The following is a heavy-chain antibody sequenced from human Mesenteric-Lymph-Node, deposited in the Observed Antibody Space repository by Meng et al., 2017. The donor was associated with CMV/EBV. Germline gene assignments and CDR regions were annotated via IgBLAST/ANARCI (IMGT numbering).Heavy chain of an antibody. CDR1: GFSFPLYS. CDR2: ISYAEANT. D-gene: IGHD2-8*01. CDR3: ARDRCTNGVCYYGARNDAFDI. Sequence: GESLKISCAASGFSFPLYSIHWVRQAPGEGLEWVATISYAEANTYYLDAVRGRFTVSRDNSKNTIYLQMSSLRVEDTAVYYCARDRCTNGVCYYGARNDAFDIWGQGTMVTVSS. V-gene: IGHV3-30*03. J-gene: IGHJ3*02.